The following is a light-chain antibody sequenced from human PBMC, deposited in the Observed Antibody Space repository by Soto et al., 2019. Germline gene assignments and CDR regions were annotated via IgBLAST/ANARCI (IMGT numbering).Light chain of an antibody. CDR2: DAY. V-gene: IGKV3-11*01. J-gene: IGKJ5*01. CDR3: QQRHMWPIT. Sequence: EIVMTQSPGTLSVSPGEGATLSCRASQSFRGLLAWYQQKPGQAPRLLIYDAYNRATGIPPRFSGSGSGTDFTLTRSSLEPEDSAVYYCQQRHMWPITFGQGTRLEI. CDR1: QSFRGL.